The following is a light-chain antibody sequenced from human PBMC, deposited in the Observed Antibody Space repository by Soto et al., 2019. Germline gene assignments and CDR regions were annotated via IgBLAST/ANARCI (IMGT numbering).Light chain of an antibody. CDR2: AAS. Sequence: DIQMTQSPSSLSASVGDRVTITCRASEGISNYLAWYQQKPGKVPKLLIYAASTLQSGVPSRFSGSGSGTDFTLTISSLQPEDVASYYCHKYNSAPQTFGQGTKVEIK. CDR3: HKYNSAPQT. J-gene: IGKJ1*01. CDR1: EGISNY. V-gene: IGKV1-27*01.